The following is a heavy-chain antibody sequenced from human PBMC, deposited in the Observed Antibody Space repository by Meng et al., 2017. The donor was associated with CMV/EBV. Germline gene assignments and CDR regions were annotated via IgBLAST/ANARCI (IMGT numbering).Heavy chain of an antibody. CDR1: GGSISSGSYY. V-gene: IGHV4-61*02. CDR3: ASVQGLGVS. Sequence: LPQSGPGLVKPSQTLSLTCTVSGGSISSGSYYWSWIRQPAGKGLEWIGRIYTSGSTNYNPSLKSRVTISVDTSKNQFSLKLSSVTAADTAVYYCASVQGLGVSWGQGTLVTSPQ. CDR2: IYTSGST. J-gene: IGHJ4*02. D-gene: IGHD3-10*01.